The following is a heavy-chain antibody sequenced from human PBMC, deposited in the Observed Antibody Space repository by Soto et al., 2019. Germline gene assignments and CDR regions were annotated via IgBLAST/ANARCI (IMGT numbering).Heavy chain of an antibody. CDR2: FFHTGTA. J-gene: IGHJ2*01. CDR3: ARNYGGNSQFFDL. D-gene: IGHD4-17*01. V-gene: IGHV4-59*11. Sequence: QVQLLESGPGLVKPSGTLSLNCSVSGDAITRHYWSWIRQSPGKGLEWLGYFFHTGTALYNPSLRGRVSMSVDTSKNQFSLKLTSVIPADTAVYFCARNYGGNSQFFDLWGRGTLVTVSS. CDR1: GDAITRHY.